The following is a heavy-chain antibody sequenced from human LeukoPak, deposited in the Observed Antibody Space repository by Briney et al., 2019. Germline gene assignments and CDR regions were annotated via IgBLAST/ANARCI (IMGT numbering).Heavy chain of an antibody. CDR2: IYYSGST. CDR1: GGSISSYY. CDR3: ARPDRYLSGGDWYFDL. J-gene: IGHJ2*01. V-gene: IGHV4-59*01. Sequence: PSETLSLTCTVSGGSISSYYWSWIRQPPGKGLEWIGYIYYSGSTNYNPSLKSRVTISVDTSKNQFSLKLSSVTAADTAVYYCARPDRYLSGGDWYFDLWGRGTLVTVSS. D-gene: IGHD2-15*01.